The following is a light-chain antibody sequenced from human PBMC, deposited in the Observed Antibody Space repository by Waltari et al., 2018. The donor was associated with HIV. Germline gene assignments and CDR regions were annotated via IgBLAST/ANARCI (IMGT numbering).Light chain of an antibody. CDR2: EAT. J-gene: IGLJ3*02. V-gene: IGLV2-8*01. CDR1: SSDVGGYNF. CDR3: SSYAGSSTLM. Sequence: QSALTQPPSASGSPGQSVTISCTGTSSDVGGYNFVSWYQQHPGKAPKLLIFEATKRPSWFPDRFSGSKSGNTASLTVSGLQAEDEADYYCSSYAGSSTLMFGGGTKLTVL.